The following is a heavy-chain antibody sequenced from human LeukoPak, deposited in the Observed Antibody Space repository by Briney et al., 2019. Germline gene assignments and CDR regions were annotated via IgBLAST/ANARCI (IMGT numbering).Heavy chain of an antibody. CDR1: GYPFSAHF. J-gene: IGHJ4*02. D-gene: IGHD6-19*01. Sequence: ASVKVSCKASGYPFSAHFLNWVRQAPGQGLEWMGNIDTTTGNPTYAQAFTGRFVFSLDTSVSTAYLQISSLNTEDTAVYYCAIDQPVAGVSNFDSLGQGTLVTVSS. V-gene: IGHV7-4-1*02. CDR3: AIDQPVAGVSNFDS. CDR2: IDTTTGNP.